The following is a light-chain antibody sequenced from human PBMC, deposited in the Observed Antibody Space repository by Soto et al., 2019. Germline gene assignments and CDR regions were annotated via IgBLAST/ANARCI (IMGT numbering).Light chain of an antibody. CDR3: QQRSSWPFT. J-gene: IGKJ3*01. CDR2: GSS. Sequence: ELVLTQSPGTLSLSPGERATLSCRASQSVSSTYLAWYQQKPGQAPRLLIYGSSNRAPGIPDRFSGSGSGTDFTLTISRLEPEDFAVYYCQQRSSWPFTFGPGTKVDIK. CDR1: QSVSSTY. V-gene: IGKV3D-20*02.